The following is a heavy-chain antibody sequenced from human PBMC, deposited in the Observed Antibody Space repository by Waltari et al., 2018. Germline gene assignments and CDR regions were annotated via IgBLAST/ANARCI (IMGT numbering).Heavy chain of an antibody. Sequence: EVPLVESGGGLVKPGGSLRLSCAASGFTFTSSSVNWVRQAPGKGLEWVSSISSSSSYIYYADSVKGRFTISRDNAKNSLYLQMNSLRAEDTAVYYCARSRYFDRPFDYWGQGTLVTVSS. CDR3: ARSRYFDRPFDY. CDR2: ISSSSSYI. D-gene: IGHD3-9*01. CDR1: GFTFTSSS. V-gene: IGHV3-21*01. J-gene: IGHJ4*02.